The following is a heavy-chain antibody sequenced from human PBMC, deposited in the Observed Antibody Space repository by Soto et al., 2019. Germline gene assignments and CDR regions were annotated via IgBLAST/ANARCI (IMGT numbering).Heavy chain of an antibody. Sequence: QCQLLQSGDEVKTPGASVRVSCRASGYPFTSYGISWVRQAPGQGLEWVAWISAYNGKRDTAQKFQDRVTMTLDTSTDTAHMDLGDLTSADTAVYYCARGRIVASIHDAFEIWGQGTKVTVSS. J-gene: IGHJ3*02. V-gene: IGHV1-18*01. CDR1: GYPFTSYG. CDR3: ARGRIVASIHDAFEI. D-gene: IGHD5-12*01. CDR2: ISAYNGKR.